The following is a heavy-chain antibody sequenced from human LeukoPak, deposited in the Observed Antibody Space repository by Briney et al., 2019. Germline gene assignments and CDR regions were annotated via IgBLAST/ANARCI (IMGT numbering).Heavy chain of an antibody. D-gene: IGHD4-23*01. CDR3: ARHMDPDFGDKKLFDY. J-gene: IGHJ4*02. Sequence: GGSLKLSCAASGFTLSDSAMHWVRQTSDKGLEWVGRIRSKTNSYATEYAASVKGRFTISRDDSKNTIYLQMNSLKTGDTAVYYCARHMDPDFGDKKLFDYWGLGTQVTVSS. CDR1: GFTLSDSA. V-gene: IGHV3-73*01. CDR2: IRSKTNSYAT.